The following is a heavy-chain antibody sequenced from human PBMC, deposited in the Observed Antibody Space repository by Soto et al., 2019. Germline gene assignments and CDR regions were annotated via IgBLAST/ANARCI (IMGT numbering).Heavy chain of an antibody. D-gene: IGHD4-17*01. V-gene: IGHV4-59*01. CDR3: ARGGTGGRTTVTTYAV. J-gene: IGHJ4*02. Sequence: QVQLQESGAGLVKPSETLSLTCTVSGGSIDNYYWSWIRQPPGRGLEWIGFIHSSGSTNYNPSVKSRVTISAGTSRHQVSLKLTSVTTADTAVYYCARGGTGGRTTVTTYAVWGQGTLVTVSS. CDR1: GGSIDNYY. CDR2: IHSSGST.